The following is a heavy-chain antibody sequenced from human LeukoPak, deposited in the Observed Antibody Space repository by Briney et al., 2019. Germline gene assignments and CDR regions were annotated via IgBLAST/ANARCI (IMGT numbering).Heavy chain of an antibody. CDR3: ARHVKQQLVIYYFGY. Sequence: SETLSLTCTVSGGSISSYYWSWIRQPPGKGLEWIGYIYYSGSTNYNPSLKSRVTISVDTSKSQFSLKLSSVTAADTALYYCARHVKQQLVIYYFGYWGQGTLVTVSS. CDR1: GGSISSYY. CDR2: IYYSGST. V-gene: IGHV4-59*08. D-gene: IGHD6-13*01. J-gene: IGHJ4*02.